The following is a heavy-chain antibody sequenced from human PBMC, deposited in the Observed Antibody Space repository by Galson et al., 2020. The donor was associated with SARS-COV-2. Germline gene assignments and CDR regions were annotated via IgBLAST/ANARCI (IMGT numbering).Heavy chain of an antibody. Sequence: GESLKISCVGSGITLSNHWMKWVRHTPGKGLEWVAMIKQDGSISDYLDSVEGRFTISRDNAKNSLSLQMNSLRVDDTATYYCAGGSGFLIDLWGQGTLVTVSS. J-gene: IGHJ5*02. CDR2: IKQDGSIS. CDR3: AGGSGFLIDL. D-gene: IGHD6-19*01. V-gene: IGHV3-7*01. CDR1: GITLSNHW.